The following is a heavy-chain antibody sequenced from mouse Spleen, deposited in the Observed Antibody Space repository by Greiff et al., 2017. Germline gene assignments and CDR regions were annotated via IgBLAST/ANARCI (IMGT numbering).Heavy chain of an antibody. CDR1: GFTFSSYA. D-gene: IGHD4-1*01. CDR3: ARQSANFNYFDY. CDR2: SSGGSYT. Sequence: EVKLVESGGGLVKPGGSLKLSCAASGFTFSSYAISSGGSYTYYPDSVKGRFTISRDNAKNTLYLQMSSLRSEDTAMYYCARQSANFNYFDYWGQGTTLTVSS. J-gene: IGHJ2*01. V-gene: IGHV5-9-3*01.